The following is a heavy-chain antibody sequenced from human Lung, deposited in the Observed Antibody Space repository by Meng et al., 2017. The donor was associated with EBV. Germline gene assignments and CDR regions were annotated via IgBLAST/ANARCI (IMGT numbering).Heavy chain of an antibody. CDR1: GGSVISGGYD. V-gene: IGHV4-31*03. Sequence: GELLGSGPGLVQPSRTLSLTCIVSGGSVISGGYDWSWIRQQPGKGLEWIGYIYYTGSSFYNPSLKSRVTISVDTSKNQFSLNLSSVTAADTAVYYCANAGRFGESLGDYWGQGILVTVSS. CDR3: ANAGRFGESLGDY. J-gene: IGHJ4*02. D-gene: IGHD3-10*01. CDR2: IYYTGSS.